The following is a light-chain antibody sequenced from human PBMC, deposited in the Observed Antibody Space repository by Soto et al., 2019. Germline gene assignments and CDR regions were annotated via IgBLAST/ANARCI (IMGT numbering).Light chain of an antibody. Sequence: DIRMTQSPSTLSASVGDRVTITCRASQSISTWLAWYQQEPGKAPKLLIHKASSLQSGLPSRFSGSGSGTDFTLTISSLHPDDFATYYCQQYNRYSPTFGQGTRVEIK. CDR1: QSISTW. CDR2: KAS. J-gene: IGKJ1*01. V-gene: IGKV1-5*03. CDR3: QQYNRYSPT.